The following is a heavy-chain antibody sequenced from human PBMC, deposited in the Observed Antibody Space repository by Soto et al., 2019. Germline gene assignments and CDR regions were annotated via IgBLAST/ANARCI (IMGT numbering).Heavy chain of an antibody. Sequence: SVQVSCKSSGGTFSSYAISWVRQAPGQGLEWMGGIIPIFGTANYAQKFQGRVTITADESTSTAYMELSSLRSEDTAVYYCAREYGSDHFDYWGQGTLVTVSS. J-gene: IGHJ4*02. D-gene: IGHD4-17*01. V-gene: IGHV1-69*13. CDR3: AREYGSDHFDY. CDR1: GGTFSSYA. CDR2: IIPIFGTA.